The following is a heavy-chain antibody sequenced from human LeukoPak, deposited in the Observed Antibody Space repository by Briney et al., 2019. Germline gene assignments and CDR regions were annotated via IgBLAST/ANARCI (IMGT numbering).Heavy chain of an antibody. J-gene: IGHJ4*02. CDR3: ARTVTAAGNDY. CDR2: INPNSGGT. D-gene: IGHD6-13*01. CDR1: GYTFIDYY. V-gene: IGHV1-2*06. Sequence: ASVKVSCKASGYTFIDYYIYWVRQAPGHGLECMGRINPNSGGTSCAQRFQGRVTLTSDTSISTAYMELSGLTSDDTAVYYCARTVTAAGNDYWGQGTLVTVSS.